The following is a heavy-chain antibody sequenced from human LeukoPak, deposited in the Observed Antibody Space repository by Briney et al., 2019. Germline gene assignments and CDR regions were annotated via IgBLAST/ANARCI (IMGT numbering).Heavy chain of an antibody. Sequence: GGSLRRSCAASGFIFSNYWMSWVRQAPGKGLEWVANIKPDGSEKHYVDSVKGRFTISRDNAQNSLYLQMNSLGAEDTAVYYCAYDYHAYWGQGTLVIVSS. CDR2: IKPDGSEK. CDR3: AYDYHAY. D-gene: IGHD4-11*01. CDR1: GFIFSNYW. V-gene: IGHV3-7*01. J-gene: IGHJ4*02.